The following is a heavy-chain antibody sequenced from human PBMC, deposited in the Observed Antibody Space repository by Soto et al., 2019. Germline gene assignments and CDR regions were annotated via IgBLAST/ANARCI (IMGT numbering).Heavy chain of an antibody. J-gene: IGHJ4*02. CDR2: FIHSGNS. CDR3: ARHHVRGRTILGAAEF. D-gene: IGHD1-26*01. V-gene: IGHV4-34*12. Sequence: QVQLQQWGAGLLKPSETLSLTCAVYGGSLSGYYWSWIRQPPGKALEWIGEFIHSGNSSYNPSLKSRVTISVHTSKNQLFLNLSSVTAADTAMYYCARHHVRGRTILGAAEFWGQGTLVTVSS. CDR1: GGSLSGYY.